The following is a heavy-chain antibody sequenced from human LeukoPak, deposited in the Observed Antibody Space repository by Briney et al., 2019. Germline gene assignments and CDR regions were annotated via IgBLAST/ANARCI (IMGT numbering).Heavy chain of an antibody. D-gene: IGHD3-10*01. Sequence: SETLSLTCAVSGGSISTSNYYWGWIRQPPGKGLEWIGNIFYSGSTYYNPSLKSRVTISVDTSKNQFSLKLSSVTAADTAVYYCANGGGEWYYYGSGTPEWVYWGQGTLVTVSS. CDR2: IFYSGST. V-gene: IGHV4-39*01. J-gene: IGHJ4*02. CDR3: ANGGGEWYYYGSGTPEWVY. CDR1: GGSISTSNYY.